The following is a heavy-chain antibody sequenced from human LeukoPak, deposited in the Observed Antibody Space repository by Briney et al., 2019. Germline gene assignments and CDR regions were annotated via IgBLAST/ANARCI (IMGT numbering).Heavy chain of an antibody. J-gene: IGHJ3*02. D-gene: IGHD3-3*01. CDR1: GFTFDDYA. Sequence: AGRSLRLSCAASGFTFDDYAMHWVRQAPGKGLEWVSGISWSSGIIGYADSVKGRFTISRDNAKNSLDLQMESLRAEDTAVYYCAKDTGSPADAITMEDNAFDIWGQGTMVTVSS. CDR3: AKDTGSPADAITMEDNAFDI. V-gene: IGHV3-9*01. CDR2: ISWSSGII.